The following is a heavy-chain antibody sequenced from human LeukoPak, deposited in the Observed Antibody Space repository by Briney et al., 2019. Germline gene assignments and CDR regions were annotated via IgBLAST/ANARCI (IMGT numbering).Heavy chain of an antibody. V-gene: IGHV4-59*08. D-gene: IGHD6-13*01. Sequence: SETLSLTCTVSGGSISSYYWSWIRQPPGKGLEWIGYIYYSGSTNYNPSLKSRVTISVDTSKNQFSLKLSSVTVADTAVYYCARRYSSSLPYFDYWGQGTLVTVSS. J-gene: IGHJ4*02. CDR3: ARRYSSSLPYFDY. CDR2: IYYSGST. CDR1: GGSISSYY.